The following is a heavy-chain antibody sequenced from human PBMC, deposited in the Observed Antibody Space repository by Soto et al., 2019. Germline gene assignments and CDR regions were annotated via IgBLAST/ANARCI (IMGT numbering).Heavy chain of an antibody. CDR1: GYTFTSYY. V-gene: IGHV1-46*01. CDR3: ARETGYGGSYTFGMDV. J-gene: IGHJ6*02. CDR2: FNPASTGT. Sequence: QVQLVQSGAEVMKPGASVKVSCKASGYTFTSYYMHWLRQAPGQGLEWVGFFNPASTGTTHAQKFQGGVTMTKDTSASTAYLELSSLSSEDTAIYYCARETGYGGSYTFGMDVWGQGTTVTVSS. D-gene: IGHD1-26*01.